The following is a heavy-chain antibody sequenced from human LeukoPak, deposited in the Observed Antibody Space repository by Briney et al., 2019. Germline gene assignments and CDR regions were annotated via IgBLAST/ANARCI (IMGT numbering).Heavy chain of an antibody. V-gene: IGHV3-21*01. Sequence: GKXLXXVSSISTSSSYIYYADSVKGRFTISRDNAKNSLYLQMNSLRAEDTAVYYCARDPRIKDYFDYWGQGTLVTVSS. J-gene: IGHJ4*02. CDR3: ARDPRIKDYFDY. CDR2: ISTSSSYI. D-gene: IGHD3-3*02.